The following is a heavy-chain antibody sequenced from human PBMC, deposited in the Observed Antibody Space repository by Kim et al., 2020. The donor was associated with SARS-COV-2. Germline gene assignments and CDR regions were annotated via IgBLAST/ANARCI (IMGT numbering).Heavy chain of an antibody. Sequence: SVKVSCKASGGTFSSYAISWVRQAPGQGLEWMGGIIPIFGTANYAQKFQGRVTITADESTSTAYMELSSLRSEDTAVYYCARELETVTTDYYYGMDVWGQGTTVTVSS. D-gene: IGHD4-17*01. CDR2: IIPIFGTA. CDR3: ARELETVTTDYYYGMDV. CDR1: GGTFSSYA. J-gene: IGHJ6*02. V-gene: IGHV1-69*13.